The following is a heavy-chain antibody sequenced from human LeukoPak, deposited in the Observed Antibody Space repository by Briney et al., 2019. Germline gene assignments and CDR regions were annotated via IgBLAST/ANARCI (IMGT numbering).Heavy chain of an antibody. CDR2: IIPIFGTA. D-gene: IGHD3-10*01. J-gene: IGHJ4*02. CDR1: GGTFSSYA. Sequence: SVKVSCKASGGTFSSYAISWVRQAPGQGLEWMGGIIPIFGTANYAQKFQGRVTITADESTSTAYMELSSLRSEDTAVYYCARDPTYYGSGSYYNNWGQGTLVAVSS. V-gene: IGHV1-69*13. CDR3: ARDPTYYGSGSYYNN.